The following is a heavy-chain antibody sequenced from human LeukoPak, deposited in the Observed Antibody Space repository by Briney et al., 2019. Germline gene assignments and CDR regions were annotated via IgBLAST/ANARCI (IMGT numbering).Heavy chain of an antibody. Sequence: PSETLSLTCTVSGDSISSYYWTWIRQPPGKGLEWIGYIYYSGSTNYSPSLKGRVTMSVDTSKNQFSLKLSSVTAADTAVYYCARGSGWYYHWGQGTLVTVSS. CDR2: IYYSGST. V-gene: IGHV4-59*01. J-gene: IGHJ5*02. D-gene: IGHD6-19*01. CDR3: ARGSGWYYH. CDR1: GDSISSYY.